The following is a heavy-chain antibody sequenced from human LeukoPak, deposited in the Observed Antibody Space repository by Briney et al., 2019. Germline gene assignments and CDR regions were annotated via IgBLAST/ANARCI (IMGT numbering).Heavy chain of an antibody. J-gene: IGHJ3*01. D-gene: IGHD4-17*01. CDR3: GRDPNGDYVGAFEF. Sequence: GGSLRLSCTGSGFTFSNYAMTWVRQAPGKGLVWVSSLRGTDGGASYADSVRGRFTVSRDNSKNTLYLQMNSLRAEDTAVYYCGRDPNGDYVGAFEFWGQGTLVTVSS. CDR2: LRGTDGGA. CDR1: GFTFSNYA. V-gene: IGHV3-23*01.